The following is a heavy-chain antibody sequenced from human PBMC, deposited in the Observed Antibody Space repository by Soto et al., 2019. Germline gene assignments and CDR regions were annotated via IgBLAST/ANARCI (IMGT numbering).Heavy chain of an antibody. CDR3: ARAELYNWNHDY. J-gene: IGHJ4*02. D-gene: IGHD1-20*01. V-gene: IGHV6-1*01. CDR1: GDSVSSNSAA. CDR2: TYYRSKWYN. Sequence: SQTLSLTCAISGDSVSSNSAAWSWIRQSPSRGLEWLGRTYYRSKWYNDYAVSVKSRITIKPDTSKNQFSLQLTSVTPEDTAVYFCARAELYNWNHDYWGQGTLVTVSS.